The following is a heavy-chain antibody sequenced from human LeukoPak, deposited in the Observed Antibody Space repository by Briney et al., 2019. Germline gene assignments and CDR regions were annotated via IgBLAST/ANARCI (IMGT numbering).Heavy chain of an antibody. J-gene: IGHJ6*02. CDR1: GFTVSSNY. D-gene: IGHD6-13*01. V-gene: IGHV3-66*01. Sequence: GGSLRLSCAASGFTVSSNYMSWVRQAPGKGLDWVSVIYSGGSTYYADSVKGRFTISRDNSKNTLYLQMNSLRAEDTAVYYCARPSKGMSYYYYGMDVWGQGTTVTVSS. CDR2: IYSGGST. CDR3: ARPSKGMSYYYYGMDV.